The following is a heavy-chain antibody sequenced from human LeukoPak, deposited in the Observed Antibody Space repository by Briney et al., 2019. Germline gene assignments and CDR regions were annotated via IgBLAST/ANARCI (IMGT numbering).Heavy chain of an antibody. CDR3: ARDFLHLGG. CDR2: ISSSGNAI. V-gene: IGHV3-48*03. Sequence: GGSLRLSCAASGFPFSSYEMNWVRQAPGKGLEWVSYISSSGNAIYYADSVKGRFTISRDNAKNTLYLQMSSLRAEDTAVYYCARDFLHLGGWGQGTMVTVSS. CDR1: GFPFSSYE. J-gene: IGHJ3*01. D-gene: IGHD3-16*01.